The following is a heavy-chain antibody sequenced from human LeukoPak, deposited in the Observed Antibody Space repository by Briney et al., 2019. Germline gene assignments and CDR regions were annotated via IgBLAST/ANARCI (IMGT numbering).Heavy chain of an antibody. CDR3: ARAIDLIAAAGTGYYYYGMDV. D-gene: IGHD6-13*01. CDR2: INNVGSHI. Sequence: GGSLRLSCAASGFTFSSSAMNWVRQAPGKGLEWVSSINNVGSHIYYADSVKGRFTISRDNAKNSLYLQMNSLRAEDTAVYYCARAIDLIAAAGTGYYYYGMDVWGQGTTVTVSS. J-gene: IGHJ6*02. V-gene: IGHV3-21*01. CDR1: GFTFSSSA.